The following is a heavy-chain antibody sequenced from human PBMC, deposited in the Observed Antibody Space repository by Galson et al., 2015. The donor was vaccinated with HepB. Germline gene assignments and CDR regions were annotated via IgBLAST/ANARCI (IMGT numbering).Heavy chain of an antibody. J-gene: IGHJ5*02. CDR2: ISYDGSHK. CDR3: ARDTTYGDSGWFDP. Sequence: SLRLSCAASGLTFRSYGFHWVRQAPGKGLEWLAFISYDGSHKYFLDSVKGRFTISRDNSKNTLYLQMNSLRAGDTAVYYCARDTTYGDSGWFDPWGQGILVTVSS. CDR1: GLTFRSYG. D-gene: IGHD4-17*01. V-gene: IGHV3-30*03.